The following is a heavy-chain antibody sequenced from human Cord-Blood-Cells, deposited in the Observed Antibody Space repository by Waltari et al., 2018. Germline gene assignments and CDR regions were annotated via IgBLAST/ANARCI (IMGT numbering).Heavy chain of an antibody. J-gene: IGHJ3*02. CDR2: INPNSGGT. V-gene: IGHV1-2*06. Sequence: QVQLVQSGAEVKKPVASVKVSCKASGYTFTGYYMHWVRQAPGQGLEWMGRINPNSGGTNYAQKFQGRVTMTRDTSISTAYMELSRLRSDDTAVYYCASGGPYSGSYFAFDIWGQGTMVTVSS. CDR1: GYTFTGYY. CDR3: ASGGPYSGSYFAFDI. D-gene: IGHD1-26*01.